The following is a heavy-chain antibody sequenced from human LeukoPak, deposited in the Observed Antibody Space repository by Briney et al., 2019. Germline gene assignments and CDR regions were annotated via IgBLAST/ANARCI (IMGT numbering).Heavy chain of an antibody. CDR1: GFTFSNYA. CDR2: ISGSAGST. D-gene: IGHD2-8*01. Sequence: PGGSLRLSCAASGFTFSNYAMSWVRQAPGKGLEWVSAISGSAGSTYSADSVKGRFTISRDNSKNTLYLQMNSLRAEDTAVYYCARMVPSRCFDCWGQGTLVTVSS. J-gene: IGHJ4*02. CDR3: ARMVPSRCFDC. V-gene: IGHV3-23*01.